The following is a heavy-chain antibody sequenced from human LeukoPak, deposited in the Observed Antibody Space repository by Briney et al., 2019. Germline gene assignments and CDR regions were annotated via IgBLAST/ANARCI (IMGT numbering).Heavy chain of an antibody. D-gene: IGHD6-19*01. CDR3: AKEGIAVTGPFYH. CDR2: ISGSGDST. J-gene: IGHJ4*02. Sequence: PGGSLRLSCAASGFTFSSYAMSWVRQAPGKGLEWVSTISGSGDSTYYADSVKGRFTISRDNSKNTLYLQMNSLRAEDTAVYYCAKEGIAVTGPFYHWGRGPLDSVSS. V-gene: IGHV3-23*01. CDR1: GFTFSSYA.